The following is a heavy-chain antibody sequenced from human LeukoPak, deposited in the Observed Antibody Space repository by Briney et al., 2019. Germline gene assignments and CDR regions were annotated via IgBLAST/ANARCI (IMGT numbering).Heavy chain of an antibody. CDR3: XRXDGXXXXXXXX. D-gene: IGHD5-24*01. V-gene: IGHV4-61*02. Sequence: PSQTLSLTCTVSGGSINSGSYYWSWIRQPAGKGLEWIGRIYTSGSTNYNPSLKSRITISVDTSKNQFSLKLRSVTAPDTAVYYCXRXDGXXXXXXXXXGQG. J-gene: IGHJ4*02. CDR2: IYTSGST. CDR1: GGSINSGSYY.